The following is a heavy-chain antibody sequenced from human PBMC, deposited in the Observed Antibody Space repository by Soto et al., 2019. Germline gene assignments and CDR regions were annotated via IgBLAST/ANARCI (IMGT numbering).Heavy chain of an antibody. CDR1: GLTFSRYA. Sequence: QVQLVESGGGVVQPGRSLRLSCAASGLTFSRYAMHWVRQAPGKGLEWVAIISYGGSNKYYADSVRGRFTISSDTSNNTLYLQMNSLRAEDTAVYYCARDREGYSGFDYPAYWGQGTLVTVSS. V-gene: IGHV3-30-3*01. D-gene: IGHD5-12*01. J-gene: IGHJ4*02. CDR2: ISYGGSNK. CDR3: ARDREGYSGFDYPAY.